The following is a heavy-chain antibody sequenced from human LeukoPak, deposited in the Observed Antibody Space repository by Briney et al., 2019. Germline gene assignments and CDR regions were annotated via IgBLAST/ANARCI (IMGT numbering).Heavy chain of an antibody. V-gene: IGHV3-7*03. Sequence: GGSLRLSCAASGFTFTTYWMSWVRQAPGKGLEWVANIKRDGSEKYYVDSVKGRFTISRDNAKNSLDLQMNSLRVEDTAVYYCARLGPASSGWPESFDYWGQGTLVTVSS. D-gene: IGHD6-19*01. CDR3: ARLGPASSGWPESFDY. CDR1: GFTFTTYW. CDR2: IKRDGSEK. J-gene: IGHJ4*02.